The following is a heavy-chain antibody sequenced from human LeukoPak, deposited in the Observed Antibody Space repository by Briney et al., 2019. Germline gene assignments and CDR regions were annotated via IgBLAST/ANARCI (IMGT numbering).Heavy chain of an antibody. D-gene: IGHD2-15*01. J-gene: IGHJ5*02. CDR2: INPNSGGT. Sequence: ASVKVSFKASGYTFTGYYMHWGRQAPGQGLEGMGWINPNSGGTNYAQKFQGRVTMTRDTSISTAYMELSRLRSDDTAMYYCARTLVATPSWFDPWGQGTLVTVSS. CDR3: ARTLVATPSWFDP. CDR1: GYTFTGYY. V-gene: IGHV1-2*02.